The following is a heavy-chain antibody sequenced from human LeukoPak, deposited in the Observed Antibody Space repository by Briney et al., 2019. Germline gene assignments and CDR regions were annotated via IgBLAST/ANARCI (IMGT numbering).Heavy chain of an antibody. CDR2: IYYSGST. V-gene: IGHV4-59*01. J-gene: IGHJ4*02. Sequence: PSETLSLTCTVSGGSISSYYWSWIRQPPGKGLEWIGYIYYSGSTNYNPSLKSRVTISVDTSKNQFSLKLSSVTAADTAVYYCARHSTDIVVVPAASGYDYWGQGTLVTVSS. CDR3: ARHSTDIVVVPAASGYDY. D-gene: IGHD2-2*01. CDR1: GGSISSYY.